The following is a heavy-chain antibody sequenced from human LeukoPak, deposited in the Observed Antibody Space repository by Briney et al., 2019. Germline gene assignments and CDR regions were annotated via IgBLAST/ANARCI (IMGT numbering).Heavy chain of an antibody. D-gene: IGHD4-17*01. J-gene: IGHJ3*02. CDR3: AADRDYGDYFAFDI. CDR1: GFTFTSSA. Sequence: SVKVSCKASGFTFTSSAVQWVRQARGQRLEWIGWIVVGSGNTNYAQKFQERVTITRDRSTSTAYMELSSLRSEDTAVYYCAADRDYGDYFAFDIWGQGTMVTVSS. V-gene: IGHV1-58*01. CDR2: IVVGSGNT.